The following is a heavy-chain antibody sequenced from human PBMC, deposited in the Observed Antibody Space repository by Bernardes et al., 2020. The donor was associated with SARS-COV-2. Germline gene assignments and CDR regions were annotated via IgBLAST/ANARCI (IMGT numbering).Heavy chain of an antibody. CDR1: GFTFSSYS. D-gene: IGHD6-19*01. Sequence: GGSLRLSCAASGFTFSSYSMNWVRKAPGKGLEWVSSISSSSSYIYYADSVKGRFTISRDNAKNSLYLQMNSLRAEDTAVYYCAPSPRRGWSEYFQHWGQGTLVTVSS. J-gene: IGHJ1*01. CDR2: ISSSSSYI. V-gene: IGHV3-21*01. CDR3: APSPRRGWSEYFQH.